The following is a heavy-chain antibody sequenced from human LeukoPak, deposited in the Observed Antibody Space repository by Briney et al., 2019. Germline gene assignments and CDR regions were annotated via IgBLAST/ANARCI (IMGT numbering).Heavy chain of an antibody. V-gene: IGHV4-31*03. D-gene: IGHD1-26*01. CDR1: GGSISSGGYY. J-gene: IGHJ5*02. CDR2: IYYSGST. CDR3: ARAALVGATTISFDP. Sequence: SETLSLTCTVSGGSISSGGYYWSWIRQHPGKGLEWIGYIYYSGSTYYNPSLKSRVTMSVDTSKNQFSLNLTSVTAADTAVYYCARAALVGATTISFDPWGQGTLVTVSS.